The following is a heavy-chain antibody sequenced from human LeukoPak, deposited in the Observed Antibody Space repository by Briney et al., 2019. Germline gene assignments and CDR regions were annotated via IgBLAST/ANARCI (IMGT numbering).Heavy chain of an antibody. J-gene: IGHJ4*02. V-gene: IGHV4-61*02. CDR2: IYSSGST. CDR1: GGSISSGSYY. CDR3: ARDSSADYFDSSGYFLFEY. D-gene: IGHD3-22*01. Sequence: SETLSLTCTVSGGSISSGSYYWSWIRQPAGKGLEWIGRIYSSGSTNYNPSLKSRVTISLDTSKNQFSLRLSSVTAADTAVYYCARDSSADYFDSSGYFLFEYWGQGTLVTVSS.